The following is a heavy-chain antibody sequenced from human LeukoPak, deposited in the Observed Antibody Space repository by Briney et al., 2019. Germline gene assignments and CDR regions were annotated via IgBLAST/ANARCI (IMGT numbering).Heavy chain of an antibody. Sequence: GGSLRLSCAVSGFTFSNYWMKWVRQAPGKGLEWVADIKEDGSETYYVDSVKGRFTVSRDNAKNSLYLQMNRLRVEDTAVYYCARGAASAINIGGPATMAT. CDR1: GFTFSNYW. CDR3: ARGAASAINI. D-gene: IGHD6-25*01. J-gene: IGHJ3*02. CDR2: IKEDGSET. V-gene: IGHV3-7*01.